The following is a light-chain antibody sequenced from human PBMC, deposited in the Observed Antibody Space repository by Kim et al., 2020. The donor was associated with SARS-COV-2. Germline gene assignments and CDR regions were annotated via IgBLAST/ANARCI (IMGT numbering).Light chain of an antibody. CDR1: QSVSSN. J-gene: IGKJ4*01. CDR3: QQRSNWPLT. Sequence: IVMTQSPATLSLSPGERATLSCRASQSVSSNLAWYQHKPGQAPRLLIYDASTRATGIPARFSGSGSGTEFTLTISSLESEDLAVYYCQQRSNWPLTFGGGTKVDIK. CDR2: DAS. V-gene: IGKV3-11*01.